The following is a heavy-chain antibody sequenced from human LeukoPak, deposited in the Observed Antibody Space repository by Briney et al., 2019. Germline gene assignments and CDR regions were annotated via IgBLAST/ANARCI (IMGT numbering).Heavy chain of an antibody. CDR1: EFTFSTYA. V-gene: IGHV3-30-3*01. CDR3: ARDRAGYYGSSGPLDY. J-gene: IGHJ4*02. CDR2: ISYDGSNK. Sequence: GGSLRLSCAASEFTFSTYAMHWVRQAPGKGLEWVAVISYDGSNKYYADSVKGRFTISRDNSKSTLYLQMNNLRADDTAVYSCARDRAGYYGSSGPLDYWGQGTLVTVSS. D-gene: IGHD3-22*01.